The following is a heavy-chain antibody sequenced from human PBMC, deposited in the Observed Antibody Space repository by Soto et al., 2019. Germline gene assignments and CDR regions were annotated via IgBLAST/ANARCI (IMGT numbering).Heavy chain of an antibody. V-gene: IGHV1-69*13. CDR2: IIPIFGTA. CDR3: ARVYYYDSSGYHAFDI. J-gene: IGHJ3*02. Sequence: SVKVSCKASGGTFSSYAISWVRQAPGQGLEWMGGIIPIFGTANYAQKFQGRVTITADESTSTAYMELSSLRSEDTAVYYCARVYYYDSSGYHAFDICGQGTMVTVSS. D-gene: IGHD3-22*01. CDR1: GGTFSSYA.